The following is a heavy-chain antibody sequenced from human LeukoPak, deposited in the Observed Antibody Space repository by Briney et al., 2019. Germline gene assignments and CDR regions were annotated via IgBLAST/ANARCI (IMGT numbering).Heavy chain of an antibody. CDR1: GGSISSYY. CDR3: ARLPNKYCSSTSCYSY. D-gene: IGHD2-2*01. J-gene: IGHJ4*02. Sequence: SETLSLTCTVSGGSISSYYWSWIRQPPGKGLEWIGYIYYSGSTNYSPSLKSRVTISVDTSKNQFSLKLSSVTAADTAVYYCARLPNKYCSSTSCYSYWGQGTLVTVSS. V-gene: IGHV4-59*12. CDR2: IYYSGST.